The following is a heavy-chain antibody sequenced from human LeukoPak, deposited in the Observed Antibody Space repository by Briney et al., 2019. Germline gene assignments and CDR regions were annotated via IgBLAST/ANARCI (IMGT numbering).Heavy chain of an antibody. CDR2: IYHSGST. CDR1: GGSISSSNW. D-gene: IGHD6-6*01. V-gene: IGHV4-4*02. CDR3: ARSPPFYSIAAPGGDY. J-gene: IGHJ4*02. Sequence: PSETLSLTCAVSGGSISSSNWWSWVRQPPGKGLEWIGEIYHSGSTNYNPSLKSRVTISVDKSKNQFSLKLSSVTAADTAVYYCARSPPFYSIAAPGGDYWGQGTLVTVSS.